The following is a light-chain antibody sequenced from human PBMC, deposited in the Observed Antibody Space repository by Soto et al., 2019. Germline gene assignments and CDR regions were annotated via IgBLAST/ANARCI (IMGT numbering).Light chain of an antibody. CDR1: QNIRSY. CDR2: ATS. V-gene: IGKV1-39*01. CDR3: PQGYTTRWT. J-gene: IGKJ1*01. Sequence: DIPMTQSPTSLPASVGDTITITCRASQNIRSYLNWYQQKPGKAPDLLIYATSILQTGVPSRFSGSGTGTDFTLTINGLHPEDFATYFCPQGYTTRWTFGQGTKVEVK.